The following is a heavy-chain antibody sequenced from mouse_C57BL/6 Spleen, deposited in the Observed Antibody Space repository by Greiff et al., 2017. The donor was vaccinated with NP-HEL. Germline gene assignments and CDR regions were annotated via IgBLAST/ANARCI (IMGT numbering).Heavy chain of an antibody. CDR1: GFTFSDYG. D-gene: IGHD2-2*01. CDR2: ISSGSSTI. V-gene: IGHV5-17*01. Sequence: EVQLVESGGGLVKPGGSLKLSCAASGFTFSDYGMHWVRQAPEKGLEWVAYISSGSSTIYYADTVKGRFTISRDNAKNTLFLQMTSLRSEDTAMYYCAREGYDGGYDFDDWGQGTTLTVSS. CDR3: AREGYDGGYDFDD. J-gene: IGHJ2*01.